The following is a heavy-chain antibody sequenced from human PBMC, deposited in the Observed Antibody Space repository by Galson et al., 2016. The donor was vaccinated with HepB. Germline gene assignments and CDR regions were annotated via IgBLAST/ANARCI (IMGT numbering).Heavy chain of an antibody. V-gene: IGHV4-39*07. CDR1: GGFISTGSHY. J-gene: IGHJ4*02. D-gene: IGHD6-19*01. CDR3: ARDLDPHRGYRSGWSAH. CDR2: IYYSGTT. Sequence: ETLSLTCTVSGGFISTGSHYWGWIRQPPGKGLEWIGSIYYSGTTDYHPSLRSRVTISVDRSKNQVSVKLSSVTAADTAVYYCARDLDPHRGYRSGWSAHWGQGTLVAVSS.